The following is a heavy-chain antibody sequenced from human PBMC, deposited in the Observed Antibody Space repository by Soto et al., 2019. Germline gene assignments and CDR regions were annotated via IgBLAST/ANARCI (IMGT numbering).Heavy chain of an antibody. CDR2: IWYDGSNK. D-gene: IGHD6-6*01. CDR3: ARESLEYSSSKGYFQH. Sequence: GGSLRLSCAASGFTFSSYGMHWVRQAPGKGLEWVAVIWYDGSNKYYADSVKGRFTISRDNSKNTLYLQMNSLRAEDTAVYYCARESLEYSSSKGYFQHWGQGTLVTVSS. J-gene: IGHJ1*01. CDR1: GFTFSSYG. V-gene: IGHV3-33*08.